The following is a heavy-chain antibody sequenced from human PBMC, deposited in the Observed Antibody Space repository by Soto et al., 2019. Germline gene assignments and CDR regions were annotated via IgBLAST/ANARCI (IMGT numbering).Heavy chain of an antibody. CDR3: ARDGNVVSDYGDLSYYYYYMDV. D-gene: IGHD4-17*01. Sequence: GGSLRLSCAASGFTFSDYYMSWIRQAPGKGLEWVSYISSSGSTIYYADSVKGRFTISRDNAKNSLYLQMNSLRAEDTAVYYCARDGNVVSDYGDLSYYYYYMDVWGKGTTVTVSS. CDR1: GFTFSDYY. J-gene: IGHJ6*03. CDR2: ISSSGSTI. V-gene: IGHV3-11*01.